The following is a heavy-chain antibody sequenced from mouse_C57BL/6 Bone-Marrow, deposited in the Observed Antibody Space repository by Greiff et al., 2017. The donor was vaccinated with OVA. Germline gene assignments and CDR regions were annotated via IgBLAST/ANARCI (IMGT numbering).Heavy chain of an antibody. CDR3: ARWEYYFDY. CDR2: IDPSDSYT. Sequence: QVQLKQPGAELVRPGTSVKLSCKASGYTFTSYWMHWVKQRPGQGLEWIGVIDPSDSYTNYNQKFKGKATLTVDTSSSTAYMQLSSLTSEDSAVYYCARWEYYFDYWGQGTTLTVSS. D-gene: IGHD4-1*01. V-gene: IGHV1-59*01. CDR1: GYTFTSYW. J-gene: IGHJ2*01.